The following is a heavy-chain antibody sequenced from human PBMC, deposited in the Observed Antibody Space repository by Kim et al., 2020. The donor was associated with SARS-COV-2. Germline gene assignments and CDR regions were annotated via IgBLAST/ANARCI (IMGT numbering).Heavy chain of an antibody. V-gene: IGHV5-51*01. CDR3: ARSGYQQKYYYYGMDV. J-gene: IGHJ6*02. D-gene: IGHD2-2*01. CDR2: IYPGDSDT. Sequence: GESLKISCKGSGYSFTSYWIGWVRQMPGKGLEWMGIIYPGDSDTRYSPSFQGQVTISADKSISTAYLQWSSLKASDTAMYYCARSGYQQKYYYYGMDVWGQGTTVTVSS. CDR1: GYSFTSYW.